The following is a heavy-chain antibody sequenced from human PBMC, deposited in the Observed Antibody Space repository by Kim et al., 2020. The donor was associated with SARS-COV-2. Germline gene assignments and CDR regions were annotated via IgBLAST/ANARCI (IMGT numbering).Heavy chain of an antibody. V-gene: IGHV4-39*01. CDR1: GGSISSSSYY. J-gene: IGHJ4*02. CDR3: ASGYYGSGSYYSPFDY. D-gene: IGHD3-10*01. Sequence: SETLSLTCTVSGGSISSSSYYWGWIRQPPGKGLEWIGSIYYSGSTYYNPSLKSRVTISVDTSKNQFSLKLSSVTAADTAVYYCASGYYGSGSYYSPFDYWGQGTRVTVSS. CDR2: IYYSGST.